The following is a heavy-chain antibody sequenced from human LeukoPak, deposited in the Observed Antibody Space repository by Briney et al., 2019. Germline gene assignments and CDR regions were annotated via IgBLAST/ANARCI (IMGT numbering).Heavy chain of an antibody. CDR2: ISSSSSTI. Sequence: GGSLRLSCAASGFTFSSYSMNWVRQAPGKGLEWVSYISSSSSTIYYADSVKGRFTISRDNAKNSLYLQMNSLRAEDTAVYYCARDYPQQLVRVRGGMDVWGQGTTVTVSS. V-gene: IGHV3-48*01. CDR1: GFTFSSYS. CDR3: ARDYPQQLVRVRGGMDV. J-gene: IGHJ6*02. D-gene: IGHD6-13*01.